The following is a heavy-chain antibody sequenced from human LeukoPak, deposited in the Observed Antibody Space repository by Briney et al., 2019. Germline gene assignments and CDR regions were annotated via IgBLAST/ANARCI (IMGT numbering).Heavy chain of an antibody. V-gene: IGHV4-38-2*02. Sequence: SETLSLTCTVSGYSISSGYYWGWIRQPPGKGLEWIGSIYHSGSTCYNPSLKSRVTVSVDTSKKQVSLRLSSVTAADTAVYYCARDLPGQYGFDIWGQGTMVTVSS. CDR1: GYSISSGYY. CDR3: ARDLPGQYGFDI. D-gene: IGHD1-14*01. J-gene: IGHJ3*02. CDR2: IYHSGST.